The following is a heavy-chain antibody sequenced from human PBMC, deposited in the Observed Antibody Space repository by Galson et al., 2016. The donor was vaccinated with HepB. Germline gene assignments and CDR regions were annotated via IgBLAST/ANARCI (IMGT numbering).Heavy chain of an antibody. D-gene: IGHD6-13*01. CDR3: ARGTGIGDY. Sequence: SETLSLTCTVSGDSIRSSFWSWLRQPPGKGLEWIGYIFHSGSTNYNPALKSRVTISVDTSKNQFSLKLTSVTAADTAVYYCARGTGIGDYWGQGILVTVSS. V-gene: IGHV4-59*12. J-gene: IGHJ4*02. CDR1: GDSIRSSF. CDR2: IFHSGST.